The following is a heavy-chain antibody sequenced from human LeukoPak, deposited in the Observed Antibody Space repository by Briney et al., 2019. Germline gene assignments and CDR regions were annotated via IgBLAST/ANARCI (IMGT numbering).Heavy chain of an antibody. CDR3: ARLQKHYDILTGLDY. CDR2: INPSGGST. J-gene: IGHJ4*02. Sequence: GASVKVSCKASGYTFTSYYMHWVRQAPGQGLEWMGMINPSGGSTSYAQKFQGRVTMTRDTSTSTVYMELSSLRSEDTAVYYCARLQKHYDILTGLDYWGQGTLVTVSS. D-gene: IGHD3-9*01. V-gene: IGHV1-46*01. CDR1: GYTFTSYY.